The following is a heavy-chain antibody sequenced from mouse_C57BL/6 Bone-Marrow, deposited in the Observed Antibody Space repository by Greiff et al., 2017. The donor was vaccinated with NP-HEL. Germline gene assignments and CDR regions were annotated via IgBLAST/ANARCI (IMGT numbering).Heavy chain of an antibody. D-gene: IGHD1-1*01. V-gene: IGHV1-69*01. CDR3: AREGTTVVFDY. CDR1: GYTFTSYW. Sequence: VQLQQPGAELVMPGASVKLSCKASGYTFTSYWMHWVKQRPGQGLEWIGEIDPSDSYTNYNQKFKGKSTLTADKSSSTAYMQLSSLTSEDSAVYYCAREGTTVVFDYWGQGTTLTVSS. J-gene: IGHJ2*01. CDR2: IDPSDSYT.